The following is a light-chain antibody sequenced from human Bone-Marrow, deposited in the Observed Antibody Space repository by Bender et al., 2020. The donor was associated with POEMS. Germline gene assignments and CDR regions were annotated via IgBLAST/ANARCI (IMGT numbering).Light chain of an antibody. CDR1: SSDIGGYNY. V-gene: IGLV2-8*01. J-gene: IGLJ3*02. CDR2: EIT. CDR3: SSYTGANNLL. Sequence: QSALTQPPSASGSPGQSVTISCIGSSSDIGGYNYVSWYQQPPGKAPKLIIYEITKRPSGVPDRFSGSKSDNTASLTVSGLQAEDEADYYCSSYTGANNLLFGGGTKLTVL.